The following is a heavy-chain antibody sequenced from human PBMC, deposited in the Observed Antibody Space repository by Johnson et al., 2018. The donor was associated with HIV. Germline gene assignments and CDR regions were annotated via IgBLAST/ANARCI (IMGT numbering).Heavy chain of an antibody. Sequence: VQLVESRGVLVQPGGSLRLSCAASGFTVSSNEMSWVRQAPGKGLEWVSSISGGSTYYADSRKGRFTISRDNSKNTLHLQMNSLRAEDTAVYYCAKVEYGGLLPNDAFDIWGQGTMVTVSS. CDR1: GFTVSSNE. D-gene: IGHD2-21*02. CDR2: ISGGST. CDR3: AKVEYGGLLPNDAFDI. J-gene: IGHJ3*02. V-gene: IGHV3-38-3*01.